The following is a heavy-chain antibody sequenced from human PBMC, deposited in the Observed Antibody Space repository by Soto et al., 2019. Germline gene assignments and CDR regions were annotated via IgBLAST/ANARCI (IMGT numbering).Heavy chain of an antibody. CDR3: AKWDGYGDH. Sequence: EVQLLESGGDLVQPGGSLRLSCAASGFSFSSYSFTWVRQAPGKGLEWVAGSSIGGDKTWHADSVKARFTISRDNSKNTVYLQMKSLRVDDTAVYYCAKWDGYGDHWGQGTLVTVSS. V-gene: IGHV3-23*01. CDR1: GFSFSSYS. CDR2: SSIGGDKT. J-gene: IGHJ5*02. D-gene: IGHD5-18*01.